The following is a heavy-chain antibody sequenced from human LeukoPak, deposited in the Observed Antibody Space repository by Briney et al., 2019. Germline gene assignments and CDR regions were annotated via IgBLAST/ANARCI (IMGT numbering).Heavy chain of an antibody. CDR2: IVVGSGNT. CDR1: GFTFTSSA. V-gene: IGHV1-58*02. Sequence: SVKVSCKASGFTFTSSAMQWVRQARGRRLEWIGWIVVGSGNTNYAQKFQERVTITRDMSTSTAYMELSSLRSEDTAVYYCAAASYGDNSRDAFDIWGQGTMVTVSS. D-gene: IGHD4-17*01. J-gene: IGHJ3*02. CDR3: AAASYGDNSRDAFDI.